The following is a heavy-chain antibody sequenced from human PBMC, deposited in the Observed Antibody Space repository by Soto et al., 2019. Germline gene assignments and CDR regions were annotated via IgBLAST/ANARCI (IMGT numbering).Heavy chain of an antibody. J-gene: IGHJ4*02. Sequence: PSETLSLTCTVSGDSISSSNFYWAWIRQPPGKGLEWIGSINYSGITYYNPSLRSRLTISVDTSKNQFSLKLSSVTAADTAVYYCARGNQELHQEYVEYWGQGTLVT. V-gene: IGHV4-39*01. CDR2: INYSGIT. CDR3: ARGNQELHQEYVEY. CDR1: GDSISSSNFY. D-gene: IGHD1-7*01.